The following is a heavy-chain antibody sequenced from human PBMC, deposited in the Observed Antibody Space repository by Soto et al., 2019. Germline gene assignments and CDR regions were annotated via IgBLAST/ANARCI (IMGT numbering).Heavy chain of an antibody. CDR3: AKDFYVWGYKIGYRFEY. V-gene: IGHV3-23*01. D-gene: IGHD3-10*02. Sequence: EVSLRLSCAASSDTVRGYVMSGVRQAPGAWLVWVSGIGADGESTLYGDSVKGGCSISRDNSKNTLCLQLNSLRVEDKATYYCAKDFYVWGYKIGYRFEYWGPVTPATVPS. J-gene: IGHJ4*02. CDR1: SDTVRGYV. CDR2: IGADGEST.